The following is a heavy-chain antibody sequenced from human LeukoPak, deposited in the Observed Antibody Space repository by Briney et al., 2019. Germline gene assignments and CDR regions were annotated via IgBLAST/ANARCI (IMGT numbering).Heavy chain of an antibody. CDR2: ISGSGGST. J-gene: IGHJ4*02. CDR1: GFTVSSNY. V-gene: IGHV3-23*01. D-gene: IGHD2-15*01. Sequence: PGGSLRLSCAASGFTVSSNYMSWVRQAPGKGLEWVSAISGSGGSTYYADSVKGRFTISRDNSKNTQSLQMNSLRAEDRAVYYCLGYCRGGNCYSGGYWGQGTLVTVSP. CDR3: LGYCRGGNCYSGGY.